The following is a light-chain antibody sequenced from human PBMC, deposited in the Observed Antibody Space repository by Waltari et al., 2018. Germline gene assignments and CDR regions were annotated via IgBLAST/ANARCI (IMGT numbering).Light chain of an antibody. V-gene: IGKV3-11*01. Sequence: EIVLTQSPATLSLSPGERATLSCRASQSVSSYLAWYQQKPGQAPRLLIYDASNRATGIPARFSGSGSGTDFTLTISSLEPEDFAVYYCQQRSNWPRALFGPGTKVDIK. CDR1: QSVSSY. CDR2: DAS. J-gene: IGKJ3*01. CDR3: QQRSNWPRAL.